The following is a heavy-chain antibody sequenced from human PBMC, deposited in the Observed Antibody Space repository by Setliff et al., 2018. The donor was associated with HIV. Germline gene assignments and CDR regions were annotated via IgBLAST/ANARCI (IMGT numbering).Heavy chain of an antibody. V-gene: IGHV4-39*01. CDR1: GGSIRTGAYY. J-gene: IGHJ5*02. CDR2: IYHSGST. Sequence: KPSETLSLTCTVSGGSIRTGAYYWGWVRQPPGKGLEWIGSIYHSGSTYYNPSLKSRVTISLDTSNNHFSLKLSSVTAADTAVYYCARHDCGGDCSINWFDPWGQGTLVTVSS. D-gene: IGHD2-21*02. CDR3: ARHDCGGDCSINWFDP.